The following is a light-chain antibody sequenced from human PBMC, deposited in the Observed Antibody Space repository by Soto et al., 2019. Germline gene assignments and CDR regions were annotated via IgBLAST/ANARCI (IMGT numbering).Light chain of an antibody. CDR1: SSDVGAYNY. V-gene: IGLV2-11*01. J-gene: IGLJ2*01. CDR3: CSYVGSYTLV. CDR2: DVS. Sequence: QSALTQPRSVSGSPGQSVTISCTGTSSDVGAYNYVSWYQQHPGKPPKIMIYDVSQRPSGVPDRFSGSKSGNTASLTISGLQAEDEADYYCCSYVGSYTLVFGGGTKLTVL.